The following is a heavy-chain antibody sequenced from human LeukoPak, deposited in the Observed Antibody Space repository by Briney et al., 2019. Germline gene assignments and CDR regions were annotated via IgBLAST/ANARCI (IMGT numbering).Heavy chain of an antibody. J-gene: IGHJ3*02. V-gene: IGHV3-23*01. CDR2: ISGSGVMT. CDR3: ARDVVGFYSNYNHDAFDI. D-gene: IGHD4-11*01. Sequence: PGGSLRLSSAASGFTFSDYAMTWVRQAPGKGLEWVATISGSGVMTYYADSVKGRFTISRDNSKNTLYLQMNSLRAEDTAVYYCARDVVGFYSNYNHDAFDIWGQGTMVTVSS. CDR1: GFTFSDYA.